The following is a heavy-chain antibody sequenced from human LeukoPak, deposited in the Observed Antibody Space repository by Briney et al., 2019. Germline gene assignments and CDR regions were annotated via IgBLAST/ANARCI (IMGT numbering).Heavy chain of an antibody. CDR2: IYYSGST. D-gene: IGHD6-19*01. Sequence: PSETLSLTCTVSGDSISRSRYYWAWIRQPPGKGLEWIGSIYYSGSTYYNPSLKSRVTISVDTSKNQFSLKLSSVTAADTAVYYCARQYSGGWGYWGQGTLVTVSS. CDR3: ARQYSGGWGY. J-gene: IGHJ4*02. CDR1: GDSISRSRYY. V-gene: IGHV4-39*01.